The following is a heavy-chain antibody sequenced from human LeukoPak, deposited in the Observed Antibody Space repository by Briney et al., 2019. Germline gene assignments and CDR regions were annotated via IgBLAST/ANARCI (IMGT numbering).Heavy chain of an antibody. V-gene: IGHV4-39*01. J-gene: IGHJ4*02. Sequence: SETLSLTCTVSGGSISSSSYYWGWIRQPPGKGLEWIGSIYYSGSTYYNPSLKSRVTISVDTSKNQFSLKLSSVTAADTAVYFLARLNFVFDILAWYLYYFGYLGQGTLGTGSS. CDR1: GGSISSSSYY. CDR2: IYYSGST. D-gene: IGHD3-9*01. CDR3: ARLNFVFDILAWYLYYFGY.